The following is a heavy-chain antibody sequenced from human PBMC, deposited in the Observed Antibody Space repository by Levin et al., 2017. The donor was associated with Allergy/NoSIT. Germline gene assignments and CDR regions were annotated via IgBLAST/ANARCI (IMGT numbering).Heavy chain of an antibody. CDR3: AREATADSYSWFGSSDFDD. CDR1: GFTFSSHG. CDR2: IWSDGSNK. Sequence: GGSLRLSCEASGFTFSSHGMHWVRQAPGKGLEWVAVIWSDGSNKYYADSVMGRFTISKDTSKNTLYPPMDSLRPDDTAVYYWAREATADSYSWFGSSDFDDWGQGTRVTVSP. D-gene: IGHD1-26*01. V-gene: IGHV3-33*01. J-gene: IGHJ4*02.